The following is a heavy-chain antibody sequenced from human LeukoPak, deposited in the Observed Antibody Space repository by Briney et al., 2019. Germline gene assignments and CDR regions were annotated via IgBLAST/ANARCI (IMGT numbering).Heavy chain of an antibody. CDR1: GFTFSSYW. V-gene: IGHV3-7*01. D-gene: IGHD2-21*02. Sequence: QPGGSLRLSCAASGFTFSSYWMSWVRQAPGKGLEWVANIKQDGSEKYYVDSVKGRFTISRDNAKNSLYLQMNSLRAEDTAVYYCARETNCGGDCYSQPITYYYYYYMDVWGKGTTVTVSS. CDR3: ARETNCGGDCYSQPITYYYYYYMDV. CDR2: IKQDGSEK. J-gene: IGHJ6*03.